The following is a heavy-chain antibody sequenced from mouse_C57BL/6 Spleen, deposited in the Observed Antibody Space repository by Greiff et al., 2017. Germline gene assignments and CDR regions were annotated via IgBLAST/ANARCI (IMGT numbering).Heavy chain of an antibody. CDR3: ARGDYWFAY. Sequence: QVQLQQPGAELVKPGASVKMSCKASGYTFTSYWITWVKQRPGQGLEWIGDIYPGSGSTTYNEKFKSKATLTVATASSTAYMQLSSLTSEDSAVYYCARGDYWFAYWGQGTLVTVSA. CDR2: IYPGSGST. CDR1: GYTFTSYW. J-gene: IGHJ3*01. D-gene: IGHD2-4*01. V-gene: IGHV1-55*01.